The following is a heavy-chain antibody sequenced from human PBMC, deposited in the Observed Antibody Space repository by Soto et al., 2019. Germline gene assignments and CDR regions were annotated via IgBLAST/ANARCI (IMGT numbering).Heavy chain of an antibody. CDR2: VSPKSGGT. V-gene: IGHV1-2*02. Sequence: ASVKVSCKASGYNFSDYYIHWVRPAPVQGLEWLVWVSPKSGGTNYAQKFKGRVTMTRDTSSNTVYMDLSGLKSDDTAVFYCAREISGGGTLNWFDPWGQGTLVTLSS. CDR3: AREISGGGTLNWFDP. D-gene: IGHD2-8*02. CDR1: GYNFSDYY. J-gene: IGHJ5*02.